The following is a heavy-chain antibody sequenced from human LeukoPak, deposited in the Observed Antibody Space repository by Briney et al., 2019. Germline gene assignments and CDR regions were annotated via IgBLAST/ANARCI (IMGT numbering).Heavy chain of an antibody. CDR3: AREGGLGYCSSTSCSDFDY. J-gene: IGHJ4*02. CDR2: ISSDGSST. V-gene: IGHV3-74*01. CDR1: GFTFSSYW. D-gene: IGHD2-2*01. Sequence: GGSLRLSCAASGFTFSSYWMHWVRQAPGKGLVWVSRISSDGSSTGYADSVKGRFTISRDNAKNTLYLQMNSLRAEDTAVYYCAREGGLGYCSSTSCSDFDYWGQGTLVTVSS.